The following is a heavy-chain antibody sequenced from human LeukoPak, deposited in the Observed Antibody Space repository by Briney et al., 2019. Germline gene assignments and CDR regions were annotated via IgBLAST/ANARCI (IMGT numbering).Heavy chain of an antibody. CDR2: IYYSGST. V-gene: IGHV4-39*07. Sequence: SETLSLTCSVSGGSISSSSYYWGWIRQPPGKGLEWIGSIYYSGSTYYNPSLKSRVTISVDTSKNQFSLKLSSVTAADTAVYYCASSRLFRESDTAMVYDDTFDIWGQGTLVTVSS. D-gene: IGHD5-18*01. CDR3: ASSRLFRESDTAMVYDDTFDI. CDR1: GGSISSSSYY. J-gene: IGHJ4*02.